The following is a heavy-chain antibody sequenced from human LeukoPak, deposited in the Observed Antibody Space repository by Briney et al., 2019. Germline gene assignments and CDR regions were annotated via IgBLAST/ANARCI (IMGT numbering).Heavy chain of an antibody. J-gene: IGHJ5*02. CDR2: ISSSGSTI. V-gene: IGHV3-11*01. CDR1: GFTFSDYY. D-gene: IGHD3-3*01. Sequence: GGSLRLSCAAFGFTFSDYYMSWIRQAPGKGLEWVSYISSSGSTIYYADSVKGRFTISRDNAKNSLYLQMNSLRAEDTAVYYCARDGEDFGVVTDHWLDPWGQGTLVTVSS. CDR3: ARDGEDFGVVTDHWLDP.